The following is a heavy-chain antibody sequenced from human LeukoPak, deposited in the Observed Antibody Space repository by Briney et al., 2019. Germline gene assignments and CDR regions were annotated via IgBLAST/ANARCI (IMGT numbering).Heavy chain of an antibody. CDR2: MFYRGST. Sequence: PSETLSLTCTVSGVSISTSTYYWAWIRQPPGKGLEWIGRMFYRGSTYYNPSLKSRVTISVDTSKNQFSLKLSSVTASDTAIFYCARQGGWGGAASLIEYWGQGTLVTVSS. CDR3: ARQGGWGGAASLIEY. V-gene: IGHV4-39*01. J-gene: IGHJ4*02. CDR1: GVSISTSTYY. D-gene: IGHD1-26*01.